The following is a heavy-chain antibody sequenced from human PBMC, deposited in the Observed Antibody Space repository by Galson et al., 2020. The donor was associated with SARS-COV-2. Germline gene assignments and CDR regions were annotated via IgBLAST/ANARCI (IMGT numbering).Heavy chain of an antibody. CDR3: ARGANWFDP. J-gene: IGHJ5*02. V-gene: IGHV3-33*01. Sequence: GGSLRLSCAASGFTFSSYGMHWVRQAPGKGLEWLAVIWYDGSNKYYADSVKGRFTISRDNSKNTLYLQMNSLRAEDTAVYYCARGANWFDPWGQGTLVTVSS. CDR1: GFTFSSYG. CDR2: IWYDGSNK.